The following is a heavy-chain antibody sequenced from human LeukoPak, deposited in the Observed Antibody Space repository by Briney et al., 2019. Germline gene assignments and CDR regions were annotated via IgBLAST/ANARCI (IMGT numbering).Heavy chain of an antibody. Sequence: GGSLRLSCAASGFTFSNAWMSWVRQAPGKGLEWVGRIKSKTDGGTTDYAAPVKGRFTISRDDSKNTLYLQMNSLKTEDTAVYYCTTGLPAITNYYYYYYMDVWGKGTTVTVSS. J-gene: IGHJ6*03. V-gene: IGHV3-15*01. CDR3: TTGLPAITNYYYYYYMDV. CDR2: IKSKTDGGTT. CDR1: GFTFSNAW. D-gene: IGHD2-2*01.